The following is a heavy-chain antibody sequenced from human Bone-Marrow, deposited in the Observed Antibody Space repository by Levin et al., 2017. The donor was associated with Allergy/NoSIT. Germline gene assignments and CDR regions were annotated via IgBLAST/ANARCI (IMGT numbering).Heavy chain of an antibody. D-gene: IGHD6-6*01. CDR2: INHSGST. Sequence: SETLSLTCAVYGGSFSGYYWSWIRQPPGKGLEWIGEINHSGSTNYNPSLKSRVTISVDTSKNQFSLKLSSVTAADTAVYYCARAKSAGRRGGGRIAARPGGGFDYWGQGTLVTVSS. J-gene: IGHJ4*02. V-gene: IGHV4-34*01. CDR3: ARAKSAGRRGGGRIAARPGGGFDY. CDR1: GGSFSGYY.